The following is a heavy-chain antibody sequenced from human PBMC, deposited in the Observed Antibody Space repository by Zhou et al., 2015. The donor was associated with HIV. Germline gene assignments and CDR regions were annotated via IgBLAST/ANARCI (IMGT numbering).Heavy chain of an antibody. D-gene: IGHD6-19*01. CDR3: ARDKGSGWYPGAFDI. V-gene: IGHV3-53*02. Sequence: EVQLVETGGGLIQPGGSLRLSCAASGFTVSSNYMSWVRQAPGKGLEWVSVIYSGGSTYYADSVKGRFTISRDNSKNTLYLQMNSLRAEDTAVYYCARDKGSGWYPGAFDIWGQGTMVTVSS. J-gene: IGHJ3*02. CDR1: GFTVSSNY. CDR2: IYSGGST.